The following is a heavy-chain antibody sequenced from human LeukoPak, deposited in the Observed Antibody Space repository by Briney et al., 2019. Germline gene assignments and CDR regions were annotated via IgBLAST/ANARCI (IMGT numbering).Heavy chain of an antibody. CDR2: IIPIFGTA. D-gene: IGHD5-18*01. Sequence: ASVKVSCKASRGTFSSYAISWVRQAPGQGLEWMGGIIPIFGTANYAQKFQGRVTITADKSTSTAYMELSSLRSEDTAVYYCARDRDTAMVFDYWGQGTLVTVSS. J-gene: IGHJ4*02. V-gene: IGHV1-69*06. CDR1: RGTFSSYA. CDR3: ARDRDTAMVFDY.